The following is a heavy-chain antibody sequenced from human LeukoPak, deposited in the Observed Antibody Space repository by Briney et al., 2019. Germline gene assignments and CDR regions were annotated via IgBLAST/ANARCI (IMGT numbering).Heavy chain of an antibody. V-gene: IGHV3-23*01. CDR3: AKNRWVRAPFDI. CDR1: GFTFSNYD. J-gene: IGHJ3*02. Sequence: PGGTLRLSCTVSGFTFSNYDMTWVRQAPGKGLEWVSTISGSGGSTYSADSVKGRFTISRDNSKNTLYLQMNSLRAEDTAVYYCAKNRWVRAPFDIWGQGTMVTVSS. D-gene: IGHD3-16*02. CDR2: ISGSGGST.